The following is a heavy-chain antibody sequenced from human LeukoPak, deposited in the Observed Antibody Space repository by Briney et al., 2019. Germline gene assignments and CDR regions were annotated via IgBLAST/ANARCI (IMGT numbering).Heavy chain of an antibody. Sequence: SVKVSCKASGGTFSSYAISWVRQAPGQGLEWMGGIIPIFGTANYAQKFQGRVTMTRDTSISTAYMELSRLRSDDTAVYYCARGNSGSYYYYYYYMDVWGKGTTVTVSS. J-gene: IGHJ6*03. CDR1: GGTFSSYA. CDR3: ARGNSGSYYYYYYYMDV. CDR2: IIPIFGTA. D-gene: IGHD1-26*01. V-gene: IGHV1-69*05.